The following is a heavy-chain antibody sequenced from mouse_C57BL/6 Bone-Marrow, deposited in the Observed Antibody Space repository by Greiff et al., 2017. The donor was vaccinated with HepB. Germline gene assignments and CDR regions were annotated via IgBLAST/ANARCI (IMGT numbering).Heavy chain of an antibody. V-gene: IGHV3-6*01. D-gene: IGHD1-1*01. CDR2: ISYDGSN. Sequence: DVHLVESGPGLVKPSQSLSLTCSVTGYSITSGYYWNWIRQFPGNKLEWMGYISYDGSNNYNPSLKNRISITRDTSKNQFFLKLNSVTTEDTATYYCARDRYYGSSYAMDYWGQGTSVTVSS. J-gene: IGHJ4*01. CDR1: GYSITSGYY. CDR3: ARDRYYGSSYAMDY.